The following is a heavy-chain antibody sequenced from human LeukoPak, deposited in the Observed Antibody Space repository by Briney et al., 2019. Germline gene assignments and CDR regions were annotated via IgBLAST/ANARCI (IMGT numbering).Heavy chain of an antibody. V-gene: IGHV3-66*01. Sequence: PGGSLRLSCAASGFTVSSNYMSWVRQAPGKGLEWVSVIYSGGSTYYADSVRGRFTISRDNSKNTRYLQMNSLRAEDTAVYYCAGVSTYYYGMDVWGQGTTVTVSS. CDR3: AGVSTYYYGMDV. J-gene: IGHJ6*02. CDR1: GFTVSSNY. D-gene: IGHD2/OR15-2a*01. CDR2: IYSGGST.